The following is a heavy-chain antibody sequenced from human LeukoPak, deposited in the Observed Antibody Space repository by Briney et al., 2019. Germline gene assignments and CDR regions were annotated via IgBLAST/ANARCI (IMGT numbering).Heavy chain of an antibody. V-gene: IGHV1-8*01. J-gene: IGHJ4*02. CDR3: ARGPGLRCSGGSCYYDY. CDR1: GYTFTSYD. D-gene: IGHD2-15*01. Sequence: ASVKVSCKVSGYTFTSYDINWVRQATGQGLEWMGWMNPNSGNTGYAQKFQGRVTMTRNTSISTAYMELSSLRSEDTAVYYCARGPGLRCSGGSCYYDYWGQGTLVTVSS. CDR2: MNPNSGNT.